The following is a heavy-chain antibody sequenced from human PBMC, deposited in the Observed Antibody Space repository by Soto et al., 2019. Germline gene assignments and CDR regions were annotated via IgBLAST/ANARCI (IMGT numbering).Heavy chain of an antibody. Sequence: LSLTCTVSGGSISSFYWSWIRQPPGRGLEWIGYIFYSGSTNFNPSLKSRVTMSVDMSKNQFCLKLSAVTAADTAVYYCARGDYYDMSGYYYVGKYFDYWGQGSLVTAPQ. V-gene: IGHV4-59*01. CDR2: IFYSGST. CDR3: ARGDYYDMSGYYYVGKYFDY. J-gene: IGHJ4*02. CDR1: GGSISSFY. D-gene: IGHD3-22*01.